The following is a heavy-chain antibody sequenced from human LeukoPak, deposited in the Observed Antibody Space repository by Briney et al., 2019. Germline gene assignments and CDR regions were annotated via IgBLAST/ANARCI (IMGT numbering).Heavy chain of an antibody. CDR1: GFTFSSYG. CDR2: ISYDGSNK. Sequence: GGSLRLSCAASGFTFSSYGMHWVRQAPGKGLEWVAVISYDGSNKYYADSVKGRFTISRDNSKNTLYLQMNSLRAEDTAVYYCAKDGAVWSGYPMFDYWGQGTLVTVSS. V-gene: IGHV3-30*18. D-gene: IGHD3-3*01. CDR3: AKDGAVWSGYPMFDY. J-gene: IGHJ4*02.